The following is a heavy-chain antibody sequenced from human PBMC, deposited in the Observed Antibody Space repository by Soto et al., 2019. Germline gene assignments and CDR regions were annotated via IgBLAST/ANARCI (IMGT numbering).Heavy chain of an antibody. V-gene: IGHV1-3*01. Sequence: ASVKVSCKASGYTFTSYAMHWVRQAPGQRLEWMGWINAGNGNTKYSQKFQGRVTITRDTSASTAYMELSSLRSEDTAVYYCARSGYATYYYYYYMDVWGKGTTVTVSS. D-gene: IGHD5-12*01. CDR2: INAGNGNT. J-gene: IGHJ6*03. CDR3: ARSGYATYYYYYYMDV. CDR1: GYTFTSYA.